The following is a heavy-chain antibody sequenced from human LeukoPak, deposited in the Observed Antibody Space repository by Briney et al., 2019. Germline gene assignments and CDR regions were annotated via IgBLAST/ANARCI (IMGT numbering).Heavy chain of an antibody. CDR3: ASGLLWFGFSLLGYYYYMDV. J-gene: IGHJ6*03. CDR2: ISYDGSNK. D-gene: IGHD3-10*01. Sequence: PGRSLRLSCAASGFTFSSYVMNWVRQAPGKGLEWVAVISYDGSNKYYADSVKGRFTISRDNSKNTLYLQMNSLRAEDTAVYYCASGLLWFGFSLLGYYYYMDVWGKGTTVTISS. CDR1: GFTFSSYV. V-gene: IGHV3-30*04.